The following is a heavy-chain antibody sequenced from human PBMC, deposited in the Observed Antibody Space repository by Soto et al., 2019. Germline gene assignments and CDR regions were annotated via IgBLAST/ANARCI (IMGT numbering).Heavy chain of an antibody. CDR2: INHSGST. J-gene: IGHJ5*02. Sequence: SETLSLTCAVYGGSSSGYYWSWIRQPTGKGLEWIGEINHSGSTNYNPSLKSRVTISVDTSKNQFSLKLSSVTAADTAVYYCARCRYDILTGYYNFGRWFDPWGQGTLVTVSS. V-gene: IGHV4-34*01. D-gene: IGHD3-9*01. CDR3: ARCRYDILTGYYNFGRWFDP. CDR1: GGSSSGYY.